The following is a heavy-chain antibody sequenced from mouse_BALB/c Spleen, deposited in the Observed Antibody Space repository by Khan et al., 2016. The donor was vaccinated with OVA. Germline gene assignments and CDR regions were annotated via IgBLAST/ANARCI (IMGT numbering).Heavy chain of an antibody. D-gene: IGHD1-1*01. CDR2: ISYSGTT. CDR1: GYSITSNYA. Sequence: EVQLQESGPGLVKPSQSLSLTCTVTGYSITSNYAWNWIRQFPGNKLEWMGYISYSGTTSYNPSLTSRISITRDTSKNQFFLQLNSVTTEDTATYYCARGNYSGYAMAYWGQGPSVPVPS. CDR3: ARGNYSGYAMAY. J-gene: IGHJ4*01. V-gene: IGHV3-2*02.